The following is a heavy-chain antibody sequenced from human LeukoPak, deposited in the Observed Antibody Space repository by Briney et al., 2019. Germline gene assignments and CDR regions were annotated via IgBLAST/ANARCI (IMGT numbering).Heavy chain of an antibody. CDR3: ATHSLSSSWYDY. V-gene: IGHV1-2*02. J-gene: IGHJ4*02. CDR1: VYTFTGYY. Sequence: GASVKVSCKASVYTFTGYYMHWVRQAPGQGLEWMGWTNPNSGGTNYAQKFQGRVTMTRDTSISTAYMELSRLRSDDTAVYYCATHSLSSSWYDYWGQGTLVTVSS. CDR2: TNPNSGGT. D-gene: IGHD6-13*01.